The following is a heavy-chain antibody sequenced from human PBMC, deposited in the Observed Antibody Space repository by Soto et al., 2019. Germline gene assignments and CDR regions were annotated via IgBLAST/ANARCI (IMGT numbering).Heavy chain of an antibody. D-gene: IGHD6-6*01. V-gene: IGHV4-59*02. Sequence: TRPLACTVAGGSVSGYCWSWIRQPPGKGLAWIGFFCYTGSTLYNPSLKSRLSMSIDTSRNQLSLNLRSVEATDTAVSHCGRELEGGGVHTRSACWGEGNLSTV. CDR1: GGSVSGYC. J-gene: IGHJ1*01. CDR3: GRELEGGGVHTRSAC. CDR2: FCYTGST.